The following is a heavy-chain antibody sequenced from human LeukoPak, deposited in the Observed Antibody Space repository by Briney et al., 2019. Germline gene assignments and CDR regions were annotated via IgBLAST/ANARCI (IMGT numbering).Heavy chain of an antibody. CDR3: ARARGDYKNYYYYMDV. CDR2: ISSSSSYI. CDR1: GFTFNNYG. Sequence: GGTLRLSCAASGFTFNNYGMNWVRQAPGKGLEWVSSISSSSSYIYYADSVKGRFTISRDNAKNSLYLQMNSLRAEDTAVYYCARARGDYKNYYYYMDVWGKGTTVTISS. J-gene: IGHJ6*03. D-gene: IGHD4-17*01. V-gene: IGHV3-21*01.